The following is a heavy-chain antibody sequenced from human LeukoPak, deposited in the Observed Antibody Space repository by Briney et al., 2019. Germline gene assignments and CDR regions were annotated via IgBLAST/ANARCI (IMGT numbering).Heavy chain of an antibody. V-gene: IGHV1-69*01. J-gene: IGHJ4*02. CDR3: ARDSPTLYSSGWYDY. CDR2: IIPIFGTA. Sequence: SSVKVSRKASGGTFSSYAISWVRQAPGQGLEWMGGIIPIFGTANYAQKFQGRVTITADESTSTAYMELSSLRSEDTAVYYCARDSPTLYSSGWYDYWGQGTLVTVSS. CDR1: GGTFSSYA. D-gene: IGHD6-19*01.